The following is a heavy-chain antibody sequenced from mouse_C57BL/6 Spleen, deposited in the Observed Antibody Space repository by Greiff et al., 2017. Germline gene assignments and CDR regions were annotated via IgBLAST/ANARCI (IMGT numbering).Heavy chain of an antibody. CDR1: GYTFTSYG. V-gene: IGHV1-81*01. Sequence: QVQLQQSGAELARPGASVKLSCKASGYTFTSYGISWVKQSTGQGLEWIGEIYPRSGNTYYNEKFKGKATLTADKSSSTAYMELRSLTSEDSAGYICALRGYDAWFAYWGQGTLVTVSA. CDR2: IYPRSGNT. J-gene: IGHJ3*01. CDR3: ALRGYDAWFAY. D-gene: IGHD2-2*01.